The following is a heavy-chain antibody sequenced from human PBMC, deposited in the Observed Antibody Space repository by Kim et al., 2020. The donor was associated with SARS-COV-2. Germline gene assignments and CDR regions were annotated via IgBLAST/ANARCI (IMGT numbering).Heavy chain of an antibody. CDR1: GDFVSTNAAG. D-gene: IGHD7-27*01. Sequence: SQTLSLTCAISGDFVSTNAAGWNWIRQSPSRGLEWLGRTYYKSKWFNDYVVPVKTRITIKPDTSKNHFSLQLDFVTPEDTAVYYCAREPLGPPSRYEYWGQGILVTVSS. CDR2: TYYKSKWFN. J-gene: IGHJ4*02. CDR3: AREPLGPPSRYEY. V-gene: IGHV6-1*01.